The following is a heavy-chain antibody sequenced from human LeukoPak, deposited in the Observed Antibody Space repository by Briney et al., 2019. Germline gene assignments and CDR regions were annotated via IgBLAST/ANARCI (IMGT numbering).Heavy chain of an antibody. CDR3: ARDRGAFDI. V-gene: IGHV1-2*02. Sequence: ASVKVSCKASGYTFTGYFMHWVRQAPGQGLEWMGWINPKSGGTNYAQKFQGRVTITRDTSASTAYMELSSLRSEDMAVYYCARDRGAFDIWGQGTMVTVSS. J-gene: IGHJ3*02. CDR1: GYTFTGYF. CDR2: INPKSGGT.